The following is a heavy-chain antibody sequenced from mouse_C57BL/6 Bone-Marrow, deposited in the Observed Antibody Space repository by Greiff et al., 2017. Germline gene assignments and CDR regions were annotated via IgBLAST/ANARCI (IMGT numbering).Heavy chain of an antibody. D-gene: IGHD1-1*01. J-gene: IGHJ3*01. CDR2: INPYNGGT. CDR3: ARDYYGSSWAY. CDR1: GYTFTDYY. Sequence: EVQLQQSGPVLVKPGASVKMSCKASGYTFTDYYMNWVKQSHGKSLEWIGVINPYNGGTSYNQKFKGKATLTVDKSSSTAYMELNSLTSEDSAVYYCARDYYGSSWAYGGQGTLVTVSA. V-gene: IGHV1-19*01.